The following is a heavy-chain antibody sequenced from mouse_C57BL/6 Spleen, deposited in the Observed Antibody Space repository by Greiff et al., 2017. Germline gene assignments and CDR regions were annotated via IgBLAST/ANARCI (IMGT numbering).Heavy chain of an antibody. CDR2: ISSGGSYT. J-gene: IGHJ2*01. D-gene: IGHD2-5*01. V-gene: IGHV5-6*01. Sequence: EVKVVESGGDLVKPGGSLKLSCAASGFTFSSYGMSWVRQTPDKRLEWVATISSGGSYTDYPDSVKGRFTISRDNAKNTLYLQMSSLKSEDTAMYYCARGSNVGFDYWGQGTTLTVSS. CDR1: GFTFSSYG. CDR3: ARGSNVGFDY.